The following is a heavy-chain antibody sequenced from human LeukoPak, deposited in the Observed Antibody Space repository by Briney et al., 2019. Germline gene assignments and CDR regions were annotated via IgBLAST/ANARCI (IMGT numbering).Heavy chain of an antibody. V-gene: IGHV1-46*01. CDR3: ARPPYGANSLYYFDY. CDR1: GYTLTRYY. J-gene: IGHJ4*02. D-gene: IGHD4-17*01. Sequence: ASVKVSCKASGYTLTRYYIHWVRQAPGQGLEWMGIINPSGGSTSYAQKFHGRVTMTRDTSTSTVYMELSSLRSEDKAVYYCARPPYGANSLYYFDYWGQGTLVTVSS. CDR2: INPSGGST.